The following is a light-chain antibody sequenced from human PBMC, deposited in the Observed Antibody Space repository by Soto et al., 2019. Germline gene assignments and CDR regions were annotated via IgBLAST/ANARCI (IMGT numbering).Light chain of an antibody. CDR1: QSVTNSF. CDR3: QKRSNWPPIT. CDR2: GAS. J-gene: IGKJ5*01. V-gene: IGKV3D-20*02. Sequence: EIVMTQSPATLSVSPGGRATLSCRASQSVTNSFLAWCQQKPGQAPRLLIYGASRRATGIPDRFTGSRSGTDFTLTISRLEPEDFAVYYCQKRSNWPPITFGQGTRMEIK.